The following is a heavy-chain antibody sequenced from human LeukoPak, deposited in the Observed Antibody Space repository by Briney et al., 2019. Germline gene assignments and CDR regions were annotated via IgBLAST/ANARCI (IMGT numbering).Heavy chain of an antibody. J-gene: IGHJ3*02. CDR1: GYTLTELS. D-gene: IGHD5-12*01. CDR3: ATGPYSGYIARGAFDI. Sequence: GASVKVSCKVSGYTLTELSMHWVRQAPGKGLEWMGGFDPEDGETIYAQKFQGRVTMTEDTSTDTAYMELSSLRSEDTAVYYCATGPYSGYIARGAFDIWGQGTMVTVSS. CDR2: FDPEDGET. V-gene: IGHV1-24*01.